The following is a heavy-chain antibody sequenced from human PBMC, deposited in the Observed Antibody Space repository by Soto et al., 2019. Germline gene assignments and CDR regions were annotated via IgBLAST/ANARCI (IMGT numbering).Heavy chain of an antibody. J-gene: IGHJ4*02. D-gene: IGHD2-2*02. Sequence: EVQLVESGGGLVQPGRSLRLSCAASGFTFDDYAMHWVRQAPGKGLEWVSGISWNSGSIGYADSVKGRFTISRDNAKNSLYLQMNSLRAEDTALYYCAKVRGYCSSTSCYRSGWYFDYWGQGTLVTVSS. V-gene: IGHV3-9*01. CDR2: ISWNSGSI. CDR3: AKVRGYCSSTSCYRSGWYFDY. CDR1: GFTFDDYA.